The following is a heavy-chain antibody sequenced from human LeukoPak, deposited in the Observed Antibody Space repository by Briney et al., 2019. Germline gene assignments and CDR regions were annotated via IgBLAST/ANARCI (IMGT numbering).Heavy chain of an antibody. CDR1: GYTFTGYY. CDR2: INPNSGNT. CDR3: ARGQEGVDGDLFDP. V-gene: IGHV1-8*02. J-gene: IGHJ5*02. D-gene: IGHD3-10*01. Sequence: ASVKVSCKASGYTFTGYYMHWARQAPGQGLEWMGWINPNSGNTGYAQKFQGRVTMTRNTSISTAYMELSSLRSENTAVYYCARGQEGVDGDLFDPWGQGTLVTVSS.